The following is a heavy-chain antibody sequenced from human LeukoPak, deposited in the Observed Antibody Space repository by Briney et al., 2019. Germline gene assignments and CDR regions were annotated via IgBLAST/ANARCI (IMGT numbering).Heavy chain of an antibody. D-gene: IGHD6-13*01. Sequence: ASVKVSCKASGGTFSSYAISWVRQAPGQGLEWMGRIIPILGIANYAQKFQGRVTITADKSTSTVYMELSSLRSEDTAVYYCARDSASLVWQLVPSLFDYWGQGTLVTVSS. CDR1: GGTFSSYA. CDR2: IIPILGIA. J-gene: IGHJ4*02. V-gene: IGHV1-69*04. CDR3: ARDSASLVWQLVPSLFDY.